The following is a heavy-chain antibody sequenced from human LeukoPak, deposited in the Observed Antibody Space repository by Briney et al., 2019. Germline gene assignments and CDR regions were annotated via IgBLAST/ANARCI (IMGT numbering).Heavy chain of an antibody. Sequence: LSGGSLRLSCAASGFTFSSYGMHWVRQAPGKGLEWVAFIRYDGSNKYYADSVKGRFTISRDNSKNTLYLQMNSLRAEDTAVYYCARDHSPHYDSSGWDDAFDIWGQGTMVTVSS. V-gene: IGHV3-30*02. CDR1: GFTFSSYG. J-gene: IGHJ3*02. CDR2: IRYDGSNK. D-gene: IGHD3-22*01. CDR3: ARDHSPHYDSSGWDDAFDI.